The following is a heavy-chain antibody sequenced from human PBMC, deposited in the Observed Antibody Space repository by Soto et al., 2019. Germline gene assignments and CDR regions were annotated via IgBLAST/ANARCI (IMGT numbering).Heavy chain of an antibody. J-gene: IGHJ4*02. D-gene: IGHD4-17*01. CDR1: EFNFSDYY. Sequence: PGGSLRLSCAASEFNFSDYYMSWVRQAPGKGLEWVSYISSSGSSIYYADSVKGRFTVSRDNTKNSLYLQMNSLSVEDTAVYYFARGAPGRKITVTNFDHWGLGTPVTVSS. CDR3: ARGAPGRKITVTNFDH. CDR2: ISSSGSSI. V-gene: IGHV3-11*01.